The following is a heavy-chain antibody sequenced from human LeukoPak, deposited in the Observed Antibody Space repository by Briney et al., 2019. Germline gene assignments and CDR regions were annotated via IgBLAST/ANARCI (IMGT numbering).Heavy chain of an antibody. CDR1: GFTFSNAW. J-gene: IGHJ6*03. CDR2: IKSKTDGGTT. Sequence: PGGSLRLSCAASGFTFSNAWMSWVRQAPGKGLEWVGRIKSKTDGGTTDYAAPVKGRFTISRDDSKNTLYLQMNSLKTEDTAVYYCTTDPEKQQLVLLYYYYYMDVWGKGTTVTVSS. D-gene: IGHD6-13*01. CDR3: TTDPEKQQLVLLYYYYYMDV. V-gene: IGHV3-15*01.